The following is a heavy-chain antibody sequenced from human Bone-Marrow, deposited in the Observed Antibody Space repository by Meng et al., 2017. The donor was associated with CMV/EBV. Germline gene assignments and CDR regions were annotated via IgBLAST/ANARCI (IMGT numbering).Heavy chain of an antibody. CDR2: IKSKSDGGTR. J-gene: IGHJ4*02. D-gene: IGHD2-8*02. V-gene: IGHV3-15*07. Sequence: APGFTFSNAWMNWVRQAPGKGLEWVGRIKSKSDGGTRDYPAPVKGRFTISRDDSKNTLYLQMNSLKTEDTGVYYCATDGGVWHSADYWGQGTLVTVSS. CDR3: ATDGGVWHSADY. CDR1: GFTFSNAW.